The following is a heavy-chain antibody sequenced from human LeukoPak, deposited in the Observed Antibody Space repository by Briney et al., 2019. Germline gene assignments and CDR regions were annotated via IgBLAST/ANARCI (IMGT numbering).Heavy chain of an antibody. CDR3: ARPDEKWKVED. CDR1: GDSISSSDYY. CDR2: IYYSASASASAST. V-gene: IGHV4-39*01. D-gene: IGHD1-1*01. J-gene: IGHJ4*02. Sequence: SETRSLTCTVSGDSISSSDYYWGWIRQPPGKGLEWIGIIYYSASASASASTYYNPSLKTRVTTLGATSKNPFYLKTTSVTAADTAVYYCARPDEKWKVEDWGQGTLVSVSS.